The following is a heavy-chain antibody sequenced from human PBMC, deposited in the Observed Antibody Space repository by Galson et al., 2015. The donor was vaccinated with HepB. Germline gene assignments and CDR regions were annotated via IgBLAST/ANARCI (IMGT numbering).Heavy chain of an antibody. J-gene: IGHJ6*02. Sequence: SVKVSCKASGYTFTGYYMHWVRQAPGQGLEWMGWINPNSGGTNYAQKFQGWVTMTRDTSISTAYMELSRLRSDDTAVYYCARDLSSHYDFWSGYPRGPSAYGMDVWGQGTTVTVSS. CDR2: INPNSGGT. V-gene: IGHV1-2*04. CDR1: GYTFTGYY. D-gene: IGHD3-3*01. CDR3: ARDLSSHYDFWSGYPRGPSAYGMDV.